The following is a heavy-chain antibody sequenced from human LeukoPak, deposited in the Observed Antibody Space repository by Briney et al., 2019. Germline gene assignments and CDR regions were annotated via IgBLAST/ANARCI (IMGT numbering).Heavy chain of an antibody. CDR2: ISPKSGDT. CDR1: GHTFSGYH. D-gene: IGHD3-10*01. J-gene: IGHJ4*02. Sequence: ASVKVSCKASGHTFSGYHMQWVRQAPGQGLEWMGWISPKSGDTKSGQKFQGRVTLTRDTSISTAHMELSRLTSDDTAVYYCARDSGTVLDYWGQGTLVTVSS. V-gene: IGHV1-2*02. CDR3: ARDSGTVLDY.